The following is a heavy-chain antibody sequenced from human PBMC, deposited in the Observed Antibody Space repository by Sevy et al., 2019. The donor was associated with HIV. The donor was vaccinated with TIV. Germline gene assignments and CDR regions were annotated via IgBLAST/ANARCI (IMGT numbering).Heavy chain of an antibody. V-gene: IGHV3-33*01. CDR1: GFSFSNYA. CDR2: IWNDGNDK. CDR3: ATEYNNGYDY. Sequence: QLGGSLRLSCVASGFSFSNYAMHWVRQAPGKGLEWVAVIWNDGNDKSYADSVKGRFTISRDNAKNTLYLQMNSPRAEDTAIYYCATEYNNGYDYWGQGTMVTVSS. J-gene: IGHJ4*02. D-gene: IGHD5-18*01.